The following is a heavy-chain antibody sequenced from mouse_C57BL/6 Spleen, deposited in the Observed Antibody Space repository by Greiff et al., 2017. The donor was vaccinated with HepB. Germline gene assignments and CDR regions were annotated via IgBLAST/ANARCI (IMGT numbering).Heavy chain of an antibody. CDR1: GYTFTDYN. D-gene: IGHD1-1*01. V-gene: IGHV1-18*01. Sequence: EVQLQQSGPELVKPGASVKIPCKASGYTFTDYNMDWVKQSHGKSLEWIGDINPNTGGTIYNQKFKGKATLTVDKSSSTAYMELRSLTSEDTAVYYCARDYGSSYGFAYWGQGTLVTVAA. CDR3: ARDYGSSYGFAY. J-gene: IGHJ3*01. CDR2: INPNTGGT.